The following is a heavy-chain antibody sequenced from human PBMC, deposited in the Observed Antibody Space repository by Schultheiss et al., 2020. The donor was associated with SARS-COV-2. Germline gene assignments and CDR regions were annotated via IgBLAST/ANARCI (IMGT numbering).Heavy chain of an antibody. CDR3: ARVDGDYDVSYYYYGMDV. CDR1: GFTFSSYA. CDR2: ISYDGSNK. Sequence: GESLKISCAASGFTFSSYAMHWVRQAPGKGLEWVAVISYDGSNKYYADSVKGRFTISRDNSKNTLYLQMNSLRAEDTAVYYCARVDGDYDVSYYYYGMDVWGQGTTVTVSS. J-gene: IGHJ6*02. V-gene: IGHV3-30*07. D-gene: IGHD4-17*01.